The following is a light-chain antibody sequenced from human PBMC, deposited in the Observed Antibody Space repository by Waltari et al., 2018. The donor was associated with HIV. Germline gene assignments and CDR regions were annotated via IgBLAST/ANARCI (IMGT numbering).Light chain of an antibody. J-gene: IGLJ2*01. CDR2: RDD. Sequence: QSVVTQPPSASGTPGPRVVISCSGSTSNIGSNSVNWYQQVPGADPKILLYRDDHRFSGVPDRFSGSNAATPAALAISELRSEDEGDYYCAVWEDSLRGEVFGVGTKLTVL. V-gene: IGLV1-47*01. CDR1: TSNIGSNS. CDR3: AVWEDSLRGEV.